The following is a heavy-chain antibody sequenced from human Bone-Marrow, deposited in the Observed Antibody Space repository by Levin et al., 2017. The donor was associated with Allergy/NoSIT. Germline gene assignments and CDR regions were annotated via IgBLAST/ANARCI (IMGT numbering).Heavy chain of an antibody. CDR1: GGSISSSSYY. D-gene: IGHD3-10*01. Sequence: SQTLSLTCTVSGGSISSSSYYWGWIRQPPGKGLEWIGSIYYSGSTYYNPSLKSRVTISVDTSKNQFSLELSSVTAADTAVYYCARHGRLLWLASVGWFDPWGQGTLVTVSS. V-gene: IGHV4-39*01. J-gene: IGHJ5*02. CDR3: ARHGRLLWLASVGWFDP. CDR2: IYYSGST.